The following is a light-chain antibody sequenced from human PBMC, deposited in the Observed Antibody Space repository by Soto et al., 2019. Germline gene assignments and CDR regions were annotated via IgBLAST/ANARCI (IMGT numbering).Light chain of an antibody. V-gene: IGKV1-5*03. Sequence: DIQMTQSPSTLSASVVDRFTITGRASQSISSWLAWYQQKPGKAPKLLIYKASSVQGGVPSRFSGSGFGTEFTLTISSLQPEDSATYFCQQLNSYPQTFGQGTRLEIK. CDR3: QQLNSYPQT. CDR1: QSISSW. CDR2: KAS. J-gene: IGKJ5*01.